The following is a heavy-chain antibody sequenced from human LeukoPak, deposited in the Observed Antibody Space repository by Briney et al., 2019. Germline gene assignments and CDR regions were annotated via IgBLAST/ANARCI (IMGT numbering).Heavy chain of an antibody. V-gene: IGHV3-74*01. D-gene: IGHD5-18*01. J-gene: IGHJ6*02. CDR2: INSDGSIT. Sequence: GGSLRLSCAAPGFTFTTYWMHWVRQAPGKGLVWVSHINSDGSITSYADSVKGRFTISRDNAKNTLYLQMNSLRAEDTAVYYCARDAVDTANAVWGQGTTVTVSS. CDR1: GFTFTTYW. CDR3: ARDAVDTANAV.